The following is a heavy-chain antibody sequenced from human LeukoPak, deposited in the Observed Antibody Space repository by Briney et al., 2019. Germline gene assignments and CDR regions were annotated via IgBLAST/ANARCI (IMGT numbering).Heavy chain of an antibody. J-gene: IGHJ4*02. CDR1: GFTFSSYG. Sequence: GGSLRLSCATSGFTFSSYGMHWVRQAPGKGLEWVAVIWYDGSNKYYADSVKGRFTISRDNSKNTLYLQMNSLRAEDTAVYYCAKVDSSGYYHFDYWGQGTLVTVSS. CDR2: IWYDGSNK. V-gene: IGHV3-33*06. D-gene: IGHD3-22*01. CDR3: AKVDSSGYYHFDY.